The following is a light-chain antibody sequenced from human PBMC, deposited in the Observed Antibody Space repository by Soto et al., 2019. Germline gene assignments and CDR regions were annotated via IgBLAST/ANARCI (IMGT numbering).Light chain of an antibody. V-gene: IGKV1-5*03. CDR3: QQYNGYSIT. Sequence: DIQLTQSPSFLSASVGDRVTITFRASQTISSWLAWYQQKPGKAPKLLIYKASTLKSGVPSRFSGSGSGTEFTLTISSLQPDDFATYYCQQYNGYSITFGQGTRLEIK. CDR2: KAS. CDR1: QTISSW. J-gene: IGKJ5*01.